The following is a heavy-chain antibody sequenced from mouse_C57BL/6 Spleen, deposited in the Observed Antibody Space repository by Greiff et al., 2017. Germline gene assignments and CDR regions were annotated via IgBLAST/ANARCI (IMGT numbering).Heavy chain of an antibody. J-gene: IGHJ1*03. D-gene: IGHD1-1*01. CDR1: GYSITSDY. CDR3: ARSGHYYGSSWYFDV. CDR2: ISYRGST. V-gene: IGHV3-8*01. Sequence: VQLKESGPGLAKPSQTLSLTCSVTGYSITSDYWNWIRKFPGNKLEYMRYISYRGSTYYNPSLKSRISITRDTSKNQYYLQLNSVTTEDTATYYCARSGHYYGSSWYFDVWGTGTTVTVSS.